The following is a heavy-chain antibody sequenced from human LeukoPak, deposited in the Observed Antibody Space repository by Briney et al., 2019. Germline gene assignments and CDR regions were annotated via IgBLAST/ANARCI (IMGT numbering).Heavy chain of an antibody. CDR1: GGSISSGSYY. CDR3: ARRNSRIVVVTAYNWFDP. Sequence: SETLSLTCTVSGGSISSGSYYWSWIRQPAGKGLEWIGRIYTSGSTNYNPSLKSRVTISVDTSKNQFSLKLSSVTAADTAVYYCARRNSRIVVVTAYNWFDPWGQGTLVTVSS. D-gene: IGHD2-21*02. J-gene: IGHJ5*02. V-gene: IGHV4-61*02. CDR2: IYTSGST.